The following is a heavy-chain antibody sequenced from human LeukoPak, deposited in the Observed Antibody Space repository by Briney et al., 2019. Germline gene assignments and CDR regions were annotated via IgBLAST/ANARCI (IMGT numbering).Heavy chain of an antibody. J-gene: IGHJ4*02. Sequence: PSETLSLTCAVYGGSFSGYYWSWIRQPPGKGLEWIGEINHSGSTNYNPSLKSRVTISVDTSKNQYSLKLSSVTAADTAVYYCARARTKWFRGGYLDYWGQGTLVTVSS. D-gene: IGHD3-10*01. CDR3: ARARTKWFRGGYLDY. V-gene: IGHV4-34*01. CDR1: GGSFSGYY. CDR2: INHSGST.